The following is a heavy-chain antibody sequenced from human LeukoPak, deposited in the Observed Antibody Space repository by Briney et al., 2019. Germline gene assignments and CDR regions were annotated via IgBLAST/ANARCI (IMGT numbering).Heavy chain of an antibody. CDR2: INHSGST. D-gene: IGHD3-3*01. J-gene: IGHJ5*02. CDR1: GGSFSGYY. V-gene: IGHV4-34*01. Sequence: PSETLSLTCAVYGGSFSGYYWSWVRQPPGKGLEWVGEINHSGSTNYNPSLKRRVSISVDTSKNKFSLKQSSVTAADTGVYYCARESSTIFGVVISSDWFDPWGQGTLVTVSS. CDR3: ARESSTIFGVVISSDWFDP.